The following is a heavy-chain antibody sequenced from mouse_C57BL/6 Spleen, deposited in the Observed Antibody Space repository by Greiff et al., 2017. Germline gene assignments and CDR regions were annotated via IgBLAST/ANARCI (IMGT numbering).Heavy chain of an antibody. Sequence: VQLQQSGAELVKPGASVKISCKASGYAFSSYWMNWVKQRPGKGLEWIGPIYPGDGDTNYNGKFKGKATLTADKSSSTADMQLSSLTSEDDAVYFCARADYYGSSYGAWFAYWGQGTLVTVSA. CDR2: IYPGDGDT. CDR3: ARADYYGSSYGAWFAY. J-gene: IGHJ3*01. CDR1: GYAFSSYW. D-gene: IGHD1-1*01. V-gene: IGHV1-80*01.